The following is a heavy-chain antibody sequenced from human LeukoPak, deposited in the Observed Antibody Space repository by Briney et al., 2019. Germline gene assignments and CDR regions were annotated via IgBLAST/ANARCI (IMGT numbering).Heavy chain of an antibody. Sequence: SETLSLTCTVSGGSISSSSYYWGWIRQPPGKGLEWIGSIYYSGSTYYNPSLKSRVTISVDSSKNQFSLKLSSVTAADTAVYYCARHQWELLDWFDPWGQGTLVTVSS. CDR3: ARHQWELLDWFDP. CDR1: GGSISSSSYY. V-gene: IGHV4-39*01. CDR2: IYYSGST. D-gene: IGHD1-26*01. J-gene: IGHJ5*02.